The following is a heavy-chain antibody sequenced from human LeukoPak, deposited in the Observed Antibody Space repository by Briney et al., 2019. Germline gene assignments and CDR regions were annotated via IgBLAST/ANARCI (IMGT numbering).Heavy chain of an antibody. Sequence: SQTLSLTCPVYGGSFTDHWWVWTRQPPGKGLEWIGEITHSESTNCNPLLKSRVTITIDTSKKQFSLMLSSVTAADTAVYYCARGLTESGGYYHGVFDHWGQGTPVTVSS. CDR3: ARGLTESGGYYHGVFDH. D-gene: IGHD3-22*01. J-gene: IGHJ4*02. CDR1: GGSFTDHW. CDR2: ITHSEST. V-gene: IGHV4-34*01.